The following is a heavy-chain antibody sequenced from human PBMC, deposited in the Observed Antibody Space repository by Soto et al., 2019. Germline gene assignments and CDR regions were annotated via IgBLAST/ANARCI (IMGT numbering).Heavy chain of an antibody. CDR3: ARELRDPGHIDA. Sequence: EVQLVESGGGLVQPGGSLRLSCAASGFNFRSYWIHWVRQPPGKGLVWVSRISSDGSSTRYADSMKGRFTISRDNAKKTLYLQMNGLRADDAAVYYCARELRDPGHIDAWGQGTLVTVSS. CDR2: ISSDGSST. CDR1: GFNFRSYW. V-gene: IGHV3-74*01. J-gene: IGHJ5*02. D-gene: IGHD2-21*01.